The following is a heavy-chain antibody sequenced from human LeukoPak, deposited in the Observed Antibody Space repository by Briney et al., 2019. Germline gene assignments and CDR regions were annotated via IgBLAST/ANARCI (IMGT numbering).Heavy chain of an antibody. CDR3: ASLNYCSSTSCPYYYYMDV. CDR1: GGSISSYY. V-gene: IGHV4-59*12. Sequence: PSETLSLTCTVSGGSISSYYWSWIRQPPGKGLEWIGYIYYSGSTNYNPSLKSRVTITVDRSKNQFSLKLSSVTAADTAVYYCASLNYCSSTSCPYYYYMDVWGKGTTVTVSS. CDR2: IYYSGST. D-gene: IGHD2-2*01. J-gene: IGHJ6*03.